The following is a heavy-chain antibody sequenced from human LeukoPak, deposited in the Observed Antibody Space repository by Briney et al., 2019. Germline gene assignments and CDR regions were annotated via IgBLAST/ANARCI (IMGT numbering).Heavy chain of an antibody. V-gene: IGHV3-21*01. CDR2: ISGSSDYI. Sequence: GGSLRLSCAASGFTFSTYSINWVRQAPGKGLEWVSWISGSSDYISFADSVKGRFTIARDNAKKLVHLQMNSLRAEDTAVYYCARERDGYNYADYWGQGTLVTVSS. CDR1: GFTFSTYS. J-gene: IGHJ4*02. D-gene: IGHD5-24*01. CDR3: ARERDGYNYADY.